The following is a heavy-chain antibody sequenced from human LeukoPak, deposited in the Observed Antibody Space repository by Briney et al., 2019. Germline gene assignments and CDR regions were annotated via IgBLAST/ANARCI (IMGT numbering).Heavy chain of an antibody. J-gene: IGHJ4*02. Sequence: GGSLRLSCAASGFTFSNYWIHWVRHAPGKGLVWVSRISSDGSRTIYADSVKGRFTISRDNAKNTLYLQMNSLRAEDTAVYYCGRDTGDGYNSYFDYWGQGTLVTVSS. CDR2: ISSDGSRT. CDR1: GFTFSNYW. V-gene: IGHV3-74*01. CDR3: GRDTGDGYNSYFDY. D-gene: IGHD5-24*01.